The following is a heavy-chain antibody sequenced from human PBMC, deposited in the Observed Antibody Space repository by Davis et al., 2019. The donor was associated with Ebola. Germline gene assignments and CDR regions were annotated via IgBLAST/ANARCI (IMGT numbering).Heavy chain of an antibody. J-gene: IGHJ6*02. Sequence: MPGGSLRLSCAVYGGSFSGYYWSWIRQPPGKGLEWIGEINHSGSTNYNPSLKSRVTISVDTSKNQFSLKLSSVTAADTAVYYCAREAGYSSGWSGPLYYYYGMDVWGQGTTVTVSS. V-gene: IGHV4-34*01. CDR3: AREAGYSSGWSGPLYYYYGMDV. CDR2: INHSGST. D-gene: IGHD6-19*01. CDR1: GGSFSGYY.